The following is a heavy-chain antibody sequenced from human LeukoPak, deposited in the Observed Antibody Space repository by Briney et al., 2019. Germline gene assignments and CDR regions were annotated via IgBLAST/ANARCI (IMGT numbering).Heavy chain of an antibody. CDR1: GGSISSSSYY. Sequence: PSETLSLTCTVSGGSISSSSYYWGWIRQPPGKGLEWIGSIYYSGSTYYNPSLKSRVTISVDTSKNQFSLKLSSVTAADTAVYYCASTYYYDILLDYWGQGTLVTVSS. D-gene: IGHD3-22*01. CDR2: IYYSGST. V-gene: IGHV4-39*01. CDR3: ASTYYYDILLDY. J-gene: IGHJ4*02.